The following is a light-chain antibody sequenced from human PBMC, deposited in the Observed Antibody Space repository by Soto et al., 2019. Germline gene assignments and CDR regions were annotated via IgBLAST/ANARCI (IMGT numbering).Light chain of an antibody. CDR3: TSDAGGNNV. CDR1: SSDVGGYNY. V-gene: IGLV2-8*01. J-gene: IGLJ1*01. CDR2: EVN. Sequence: QSALTQPPSASGSPGQSVTISCTGTSSDVGGYNYVSWYQQHPGKVPKLIVYEVNKRPSGVPDRFSGSKSGNTASLTVAGLQAEDEADYYCTSDAGGNNVFGTGTKLTVL.